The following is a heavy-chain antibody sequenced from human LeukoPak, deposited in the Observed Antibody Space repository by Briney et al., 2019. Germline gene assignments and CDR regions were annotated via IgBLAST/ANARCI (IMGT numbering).Heavy chain of an antibody. V-gene: IGHV4-59*02. CDR3: ARERLGYCSGGSCSEGFDP. J-gene: IGHJ5*02. Sequence: SETLSLTCTVSGGSVSGYYWNWVRQPPGKGLEWVGYTYYTGSTSYNPSLEGRVTISVDTSKNQFSLKLSSVTAADTAVYYCARERLGYCSGGSCSEGFDPWGQGTLVAVSS. CDR1: GGSVSGYY. D-gene: IGHD2-15*01. CDR2: TYYTGST.